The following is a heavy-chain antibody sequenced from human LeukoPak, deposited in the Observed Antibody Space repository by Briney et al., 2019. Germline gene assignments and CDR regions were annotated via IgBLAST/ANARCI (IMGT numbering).Heavy chain of an antibody. J-gene: IGHJ4*02. CDR2: ISSRGSTI. V-gene: IGHV3-48*03. CDR1: GFTFSSYE. D-gene: IGHD3-9*01. CDR3: ATTPWLRYFDWFPTIYDY. Sequence: GGSLRLSCAASGFTFSSYEMNWVRQAPGKGLEWVSYISSRGSTIYYADSVKGRFTISRDNAKNSLYLQMNSLRAEDTAVYYCATTPWLRYFDWFPTIYDYWGQGTLVTVSS.